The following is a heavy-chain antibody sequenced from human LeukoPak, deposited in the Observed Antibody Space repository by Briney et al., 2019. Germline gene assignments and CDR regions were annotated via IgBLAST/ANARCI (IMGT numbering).Heavy chain of an antibody. CDR2: INTHNGAT. J-gene: IGHJ4*02. CDR1: GNTFAGYY. V-gene: IGHV1-2*02. CDR3: ARGPIGGLRKGFDV. Sequence: ASVKVSCKASGNTFAGYYVHWVRQAPGQGLEWMGWINTHNGATNYAQHFQGRVTMTIDTAVTTAYMDLDGLISDDAAVYFCARGPIGGLRKGFDVWGQGTLVTVSS. D-gene: IGHD1-26*01.